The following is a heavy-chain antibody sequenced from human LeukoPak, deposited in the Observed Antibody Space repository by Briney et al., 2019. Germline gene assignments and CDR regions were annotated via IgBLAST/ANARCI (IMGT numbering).Heavy chain of an antibody. CDR3: AREGCSSTSCYTVPDAFDI. D-gene: IGHD2-2*02. CDR2: IYYSGST. CDR1: GGSISSYY. Sequence: SETLSLTCTVSGGSISSYYWCWIRQPPGKGLEWIGYIYYSGSTNYNPSLKGRVTISVDTSKNQFSLKLSSVTAADTAVYYCAREGCSSTSCYTVPDAFDIWGQGTMVTVSS. J-gene: IGHJ3*02. V-gene: IGHV4-59*01.